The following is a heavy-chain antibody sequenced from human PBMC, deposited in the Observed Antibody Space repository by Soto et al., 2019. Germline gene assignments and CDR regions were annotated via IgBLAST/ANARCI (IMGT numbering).Heavy chain of an antibody. J-gene: IGHJ3*02. V-gene: IGHV1-3*01. CDR1: GFTFTGYY. CDR2: INAGSGNT. CDR3: ARDTETLGPRANDALDI. D-gene: IGHD3-3*02. Sequence: ASVKASSKAPGFTFTGYYLHSPRQDHGQSHEWMGWINAGSGNTKYSQNFQGRVSITRDTSASTVYMELTGLTSEDTAVYYCARDTETLGPRANDALDICGQVTMVTV.